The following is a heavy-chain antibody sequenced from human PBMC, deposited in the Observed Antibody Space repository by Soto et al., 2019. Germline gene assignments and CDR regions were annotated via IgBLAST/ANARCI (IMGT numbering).Heavy chain of an antibody. CDR1: GYTFPTST. J-gene: IGHJ4*02. D-gene: IGHD4-17*01. V-gene: IGHV1-18*01. CDR3: AIADYGDDDY. CDR2: IKAYSGNT. Sequence: QLQLVQSGAEAKKPGASVKVSCKASGYTFPTSTISWVRQAPGQGLEWMGWIKAYSGNTNYAQKIQGRVTMTTDTSTNTAYMELRSPTTDDTAIYYCAIADYGDDDYWGQGTLVTVSS.